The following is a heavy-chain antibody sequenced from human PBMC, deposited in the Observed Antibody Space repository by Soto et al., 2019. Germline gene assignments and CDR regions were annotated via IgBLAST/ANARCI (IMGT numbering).Heavy chain of an antibody. CDR1: GYTFTGYY. V-gene: IGHV1-69*10. CDR2: IKPIFGIA. D-gene: IGHD3-22*01. CDR3: ARLPLRDYYDSSGYFDY. J-gene: IGHJ4*02. Sequence: SVKVSCKASGYTFTGYYMHWVRQAPGQGLEWMGWIKPIFGIANYAQKFQGRVTITADKSTSTAYMELSSLRSEDTAVYYCARLPLRDYYDSSGYFDYWGQGTLVTVSS.